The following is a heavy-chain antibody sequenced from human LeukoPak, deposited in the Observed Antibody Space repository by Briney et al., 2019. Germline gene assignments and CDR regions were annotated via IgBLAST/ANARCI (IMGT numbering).Heavy chain of an antibody. D-gene: IGHD6-19*01. CDR2: ISAYNGNT. CDR3: ARPYSSGWYLFDY. J-gene: IGHJ4*02. V-gene: IGHV1-18*01. Sequence: ASVKVSCKASGYTFTSYGISWVRQAPGQGLEWMGWISAYNGNTNYAQKLQGRVTMTTDTSTSTACMELRSLRSDDTAVYYCARPYSSGWYLFDYWGQGTLVTVSS. CDR1: GYTFTSYG.